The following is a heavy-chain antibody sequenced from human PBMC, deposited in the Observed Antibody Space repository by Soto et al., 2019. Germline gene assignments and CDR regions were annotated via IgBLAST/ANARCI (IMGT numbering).Heavy chain of an antibody. D-gene: IGHD3-10*01. J-gene: IGHJ5*02. CDR3: AREVDYYGSGSYYNKYILFDP. Sequence: QVQLQESGPGLVRPSETLSLTCTGSGGSISSYYWSWIRQSAGKGLEWIGRIYSHGTTNYNPSLKCRVTLSVSPSNIEVFLTFTSVTASDTVVYYCAREVDYYGSGSYYNKYILFDPWGLGTLVTFSS. CDR2: IYSHGTT. CDR1: GGSISSYY. V-gene: IGHV4-4*07.